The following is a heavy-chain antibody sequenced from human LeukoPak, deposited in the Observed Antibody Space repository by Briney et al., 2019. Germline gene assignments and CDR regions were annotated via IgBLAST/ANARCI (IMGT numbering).Heavy chain of an antibody. D-gene: IGHD3-9*01. V-gene: IGHV3-30*18. CDR2: ISYDGSNK. J-gene: IGHJ4*02. Sequence: PGRSLRLSCAASGVTFSYYGMHWVRQAPGKGLEWVAAISYDGSNKDYADSVKGRFTISRDNSKNTLYLQMNSLRVEDTAMYYCAKTYENFDWGFDYWGQGTLVTVSS. CDR1: GVTFSYYG. CDR3: AKTYENFDWGFDY.